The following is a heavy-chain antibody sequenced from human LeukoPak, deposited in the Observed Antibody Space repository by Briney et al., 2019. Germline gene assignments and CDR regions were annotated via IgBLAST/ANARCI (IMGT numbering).Heavy chain of an antibody. CDR1: GGSFSGYY. CDR3: ARDDSSGYYVDY. D-gene: IGHD3-22*01. CDR2: INHSGST. Sequence: SETLSLTCAVYGGSFSGYYWSWIRQPPGKGLEWIGEINHSGSTNYNPSLKSRVTISVDTSKNQFSLKLSSVTAADTAVYYCARDDSSGYYVDYWGQGTLVTVSS. V-gene: IGHV4-34*01. J-gene: IGHJ4*02.